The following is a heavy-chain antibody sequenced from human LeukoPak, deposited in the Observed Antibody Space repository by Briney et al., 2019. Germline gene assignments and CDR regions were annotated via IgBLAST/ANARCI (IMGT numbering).Heavy chain of an antibody. CDR3: ARRTYYYDSSGYYYPYFDY. CDR1: GFTFSSYA. J-gene: IGHJ4*02. D-gene: IGHD3-22*01. Sequence: PGRSLRLSCAASGFTFSSYAMHWLRQAPGKGLEWVAVISYDGSNKYYADSVKGRFTISRDNSKNTLYLQMNSLRAEDTAVYYCARRTYYYDSSGYYYPYFDYWGQGTLVTVSS. CDR2: ISYDGSNK. V-gene: IGHV3-30-3*01.